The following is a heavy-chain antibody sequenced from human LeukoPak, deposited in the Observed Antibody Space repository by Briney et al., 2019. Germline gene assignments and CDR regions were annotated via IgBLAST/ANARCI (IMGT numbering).Heavy chain of an antibody. Sequence: GGSLRLSCVASGFTFSNYDMSWVRQAPGKGLEWVSSISSSSSYIYYADSVKGRFTISRDNAKNSLYLQMNSLRAEDTAVYYCARWQQLVHNDYWGQGTLVTVSS. V-gene: IGHV3-21*01. CDR1: GFTFSNYD. D-gene: IGHD6-6*01. J-gene: IGHJ4*02. CDR2: ISSSSSYI. CDR3: ARWQQLVHNDY.